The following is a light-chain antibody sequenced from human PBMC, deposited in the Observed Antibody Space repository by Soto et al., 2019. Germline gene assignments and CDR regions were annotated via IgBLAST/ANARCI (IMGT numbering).Light chain of an antibody. CDR3: HTWGTGIHVL. CDR1: SGHSSYA. J-gene: IGLJ2*01. V-gene: IGLV4-69*01. CDR2: LNSDGSH. Sequence: QPVLTQSPSASASLGASVKLTCTLSSGHSSYAIAWHQQQPEKGPRFLMKLNSDGSHSKGDGIPDRFSGSSSGAERYLTISSLQSEDEADYYCHTWGTGIHVLFGGGTKVTVL.